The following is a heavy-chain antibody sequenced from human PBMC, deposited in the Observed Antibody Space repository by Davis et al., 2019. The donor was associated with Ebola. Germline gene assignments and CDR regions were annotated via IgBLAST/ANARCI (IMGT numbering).Heavy chain of an antibody. CDR2: INPNSGGT. D-gene: IGHD3-3*01. Sequence: ASVKVSCKASGYTFTGYYMHWVRQAPGQGLEWMGWINPNSGGTNYAQKFQGWVTMTRDTSISTAYMELSRLRSDDTAVYYCARDNGPTHYDFWTDQYYYYYMDVWGKGTTVTVSS. J-gene: IGHJ6*03. CDR1: GYTFTGYY. CDR3: ARDNGPTHYDFWTDQYYYYYMDV. V-gene: IGHV1-2*04.